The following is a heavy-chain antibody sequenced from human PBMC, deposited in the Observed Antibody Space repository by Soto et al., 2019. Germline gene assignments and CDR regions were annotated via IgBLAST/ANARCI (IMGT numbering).Heavy chain of an antibody. CDR1: GGSISSYY. D-gene: IGHD4-17*01. CDR3: ARGDYVGSGFYY. Sequence: QVQLQESGPGLVKPSETLSLTCTVSGGSISSYYWSWIRQPPGKGLEWIGYIYYSGSTNYNPSLKSRVSISGDTSKHQFSLKLSSVTAADTAVYYCARGDYVGSGFYYWGQGTLVTVSS. CDR2: IYYSGST. J-gene: IGHJ4*02. V-gene: IGHV4-59*01.